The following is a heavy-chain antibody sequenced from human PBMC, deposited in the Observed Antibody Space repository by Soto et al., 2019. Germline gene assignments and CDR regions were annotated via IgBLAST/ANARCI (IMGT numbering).Heavy chain of an antibody. CDR1: GFTFSSYG. Sequence: GGSLRLSCAASGFTFSSYGMHWVRQAPGKGLEWVAVIWYDGSNKYYADSVKGRFTISRDNSKNTLYLQMNSLRAEDTAVYYCARDPGIAAARVGVASEEFDYWGQGTLVTVSS. CDR3: ARDPGIAAARVGVASEEFDY. CDR2: IWYDGSNK. J-gene: IGHJ4*02. V-gene: IGHV3-33*01. D-gene: IGHD6-13*01.